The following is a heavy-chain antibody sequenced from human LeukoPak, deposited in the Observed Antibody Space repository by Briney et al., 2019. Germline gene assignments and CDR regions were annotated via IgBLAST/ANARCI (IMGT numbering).Heavy chain of an antibody. CDR3: ARDFSRRGYCSGGSCQYFQH. Sequence: GSLRLSCAASGFTLSSHSMNWVRQAPGKGLEWVSYISSGSSSIFYADSVKGRFTISRDNSKNTLYLQMNSLRAEDTAVYYCARDFSRRGYCSGGSCQYFQHWGQGTLVTVSS. V-gene: IGHV3-48*01. CDR2: ISSGSSSI. D-gene: IGHD2-15*01. J-gene: IGHJ1*01. CDR1: GFTLSSHS.